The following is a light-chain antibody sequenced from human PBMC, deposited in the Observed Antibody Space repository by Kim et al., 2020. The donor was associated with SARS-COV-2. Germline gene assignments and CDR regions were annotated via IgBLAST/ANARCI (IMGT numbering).Light chain of an antibody. J-gene: IGKJ1*01. CDR1: QSIVTW. Sequence: SASVCDRVTDPCRASQSIVTWLAWYQQKPGKAPKLLIYRASTLAIGVPSRFSGSGSGTEFTLTISSLQPDDFATYYCQQYNNRWTFGQGTKVDIK. CDR3: QQYNNRWT. CDR2: RAS. V-gene: IGKV1-5*03.